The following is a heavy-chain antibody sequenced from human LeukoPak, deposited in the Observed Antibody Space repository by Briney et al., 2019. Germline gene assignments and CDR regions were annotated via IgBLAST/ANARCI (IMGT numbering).Heavy chain of an antibody. D-gene: IGHD2-2*01. Sequence: GGSLRLSCAASGFTFSSYAMHWVRQAPGKGLEWVAVISYDGSNKYYADSVKGRFTISRGNAKNSLSLQMNSLRAEDAAVYYCARVNPQRPDCSSTSCFVNAFDIWGQGTMVTVSS. CDR3: ARVNPQRPDCSSTSCFVNAFDI. CDR1: GFTFSSYA. CDR2: ISYDGSNK. J-gene: IGHJ3*02. V-gene: IGHV3-30-3*01.